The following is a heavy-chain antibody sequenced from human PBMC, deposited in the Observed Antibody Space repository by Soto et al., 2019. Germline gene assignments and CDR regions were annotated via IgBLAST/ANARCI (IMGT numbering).Heavy chain of an antibody. J-gene: IGHJ2*01. Sequence: GGSLRLSCAASGVTFSSYEMNWVRQAPGKGLEWVSYISSSGSTIYYADSVKGRFTISRDNAKNSLYLQMNSLRAEDTSVYYCARGVYQLLSYWYFDLWGRGTLVTVSS. CDR2: ISSSGSTI. V-gene: IGHV3-48*03. CDR3: ARGVYQLLSYWYFDL. D-gene: IGHD2-2*01. CDR1: GVTFSSYE.